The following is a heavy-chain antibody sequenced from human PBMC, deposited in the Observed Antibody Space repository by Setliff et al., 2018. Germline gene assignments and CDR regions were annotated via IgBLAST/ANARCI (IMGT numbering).Heavy chain of an antibody. CDR2: IYKGGST. J-gene: IGHJ6*02. Sequence: SETLSLTCAVSGYSISSGYCWGWVRQPPGKGLEWIGDIYKGGSTYYNPSLRSRVSMSLDTSKRQVSLNLNSVTAADTGVYYCATRTFAVIPHSGLGLDYFYGMDVWGRGTTVTVSS. D-gene: IGHD2-21*01. CDR3: ATRTFAVIPHSGLGLDYFYGMDV. CDR1: GYSISSGYC. V-gene: IGHV4-38-2*01.